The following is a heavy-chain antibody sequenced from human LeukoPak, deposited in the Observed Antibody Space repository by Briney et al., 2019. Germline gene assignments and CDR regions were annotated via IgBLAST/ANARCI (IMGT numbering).Heavy chain of an antibody. CDR2: IQYDGSHK. V-gene: IGHV3-30*02. Sequence: GGSLRLSCAASGLTFSNYGMHWVRQAPGKGLEWVTFIQYDGSHKQYVDSVKGRFTISRDNSKNTLYLQMNSLRAEDTAVYYCAKDSLADIDYWGQGTLVTVSS. D-gene: IGHD3-16*01. CDR1: GLTFSNYG. CDR3: AKDSLADIDY. J-gene: IGHJ4*02.